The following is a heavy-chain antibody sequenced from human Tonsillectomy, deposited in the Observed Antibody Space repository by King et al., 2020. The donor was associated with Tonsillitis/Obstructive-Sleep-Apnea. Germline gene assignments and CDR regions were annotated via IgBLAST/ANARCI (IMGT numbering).Heavy chain of an antibody. CDR2: ISSNGGST. CDR3: AREHSGSSCYYQLFDY. Sequence: VQLVQSGGGLVQPGGSLRLSCAASGFTFSSYAMHWVRQAPGKGLEYVSAISSNGGSTYYANSVKGRFTISRDNSKNTLYLQMGSLRAEDMAVYYCAREHSGSSCYYQLFDYWGQGTLVTVSS. CDR1: GFTFSSYA. D-gene: IGHD3-22*01. J-gene: IGHJ4*02. V-gene: IGHV3-64*01.